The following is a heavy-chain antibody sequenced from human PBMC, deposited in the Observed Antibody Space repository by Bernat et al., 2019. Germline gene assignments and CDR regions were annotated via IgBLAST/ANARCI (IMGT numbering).Heavy chain of an antibody. V-gene: IGHV3-7*03. D-gene: IGHD6-13*01. CDR1: GFTFINYW. Sequence: EVQLVESGGGLVQPGGSLRLSCAASGFTFINYWMGWVRQAPGKGLEWVANIKNDGSQKNYVGSVEGRFTFSRDNAKNSLYLQMTGLGVEDTAVYYCARDLADAGRFDPWGQGILVTVSS. CDR3: ARDLADAGRFDP. J-gene: IGHJ5*02. CDR2: IKNDGSQK.